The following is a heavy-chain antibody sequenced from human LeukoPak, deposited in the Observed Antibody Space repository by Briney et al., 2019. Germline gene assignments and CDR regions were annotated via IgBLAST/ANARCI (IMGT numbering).Heavy chain of an antibody. CDR2: IYSGGST. Sequence: GGSLRLSGAASGFTVSSNYMSWVRQAPGKGLEWVSVIYSGGSTYYADSVKGRFTISRDNSKNTLYLQMNSLRAEDTAVYYCARDCSGGSCYRDWGQGTLVTVSS. CDR1: GFTVSSNY. V-gene: IGHV3-66*01. D-gene: IGHD2-15*01. CDR3: ARDCSGGSCYRD. J-gene: IGHJ4*02.